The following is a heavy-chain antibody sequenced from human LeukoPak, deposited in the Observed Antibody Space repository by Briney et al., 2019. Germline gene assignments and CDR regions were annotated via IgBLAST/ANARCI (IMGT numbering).Heavy chain of an antibody. J-gene: IGHJ4*02. CDR1: GNYW. CDR3: VSFYETN. Sequence: PGGSLRLSCAASGNYWMHWVRQAPGKGLVWVSHINSDGSWTGYADSAKGRFTISKDNAKNTVYLQMNNLRAEDTAVYYCVSFYETNWSRGTLVTVSS. CDR2: INSDGSWT. V-gene: IGHV3-74*01. D-gene: IGHD2-2*01.